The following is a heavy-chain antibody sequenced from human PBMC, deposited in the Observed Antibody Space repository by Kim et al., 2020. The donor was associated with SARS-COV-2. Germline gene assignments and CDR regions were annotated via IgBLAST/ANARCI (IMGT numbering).Heavy chain of an antibody. V-gene: IGHV3-21*01. CDR1: GFTFSSYS. J-gene: IGHJ6*02. CDR2: ISSSSSYI. CDR3: ARGYYDSSGLWSLTDYYYYGMDV. Sequence: GGSLRLSCAASGFTFSSYSMNWVRQAPGKGLEWVSSISSSSSYIYYADSVKGRFTISRDNAKNSLYLQMNSLRAEDTAVYYCARGYYDSSGLWSLTDYYYYGMDVWGQGTTVTVSS. D-gene: IGHD3-22*01.